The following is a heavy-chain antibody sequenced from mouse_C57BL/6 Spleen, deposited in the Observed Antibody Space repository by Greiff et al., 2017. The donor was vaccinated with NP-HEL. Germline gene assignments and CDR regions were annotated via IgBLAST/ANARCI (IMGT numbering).Heavy chain of an antibody. V-gene: IGHV5-17*01. Sequence: EVHLVESGVGLVKPGGSLKLSCAASGFTFSDYGMHWVRQAPEKGLEWVAYISSGSSTIYYADTVKGRFTISRDNAKNTLFLQMTSLRSEDTAMYYCARTGTGLAYWGQGTLVTVSA. CDR2: ISSGSSTI. CDR1: GFTFSDYG. D-gene: IGHD4-1*01. CDR3: ARTGTGLAY. J-gene: IGHJ3*01.